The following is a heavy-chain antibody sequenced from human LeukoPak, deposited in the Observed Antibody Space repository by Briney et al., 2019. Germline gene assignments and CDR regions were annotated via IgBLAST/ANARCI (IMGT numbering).Heavy chain of an antibody. CDR2: ISSSSSYI. CDR3: ARDFGTVAKRGDY. Sequence: GGSLRLSCAASGFTFSSYSMNWVRQAPGKGLEWVSSISSSSSYIYYADSVKGRFTISRDNAKNSLYLQMNSLRAEDTAVYYCARDFGTVAKRGDYWGQETLVTVSS. V-gene: IGHV3-21*01. J-gene: IGHJ4*02. D-gene: IGHD4-23*01. CDR1: GFTFSSYS.